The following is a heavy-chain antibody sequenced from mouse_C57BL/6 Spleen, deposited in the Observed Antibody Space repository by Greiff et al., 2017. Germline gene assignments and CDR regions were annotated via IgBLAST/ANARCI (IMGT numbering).Heavy chain of an antibody. CDR3: SRRFRRGGYAMDY. Sequence: QVQLKQPGAELVKPGASVKMSCKASGYTFTSYWITWVKQRPGQGLEWIGDIYPGSGSTNYNEKFKSKATLTVDTSSSTAYMQLSSLTSEDSAVYYCSRRFRRGGYAMDYWGQGTSVTVSS. CDR1: GYTFTSYW. J-gene: IGHJ4*01. V-gene: IGHV1-55*01. CDR2: IYPGSGST.